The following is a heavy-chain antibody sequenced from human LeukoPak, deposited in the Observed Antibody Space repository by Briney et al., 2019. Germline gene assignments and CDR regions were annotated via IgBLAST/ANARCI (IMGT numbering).Heavy chain of an antibody. V-gene: IGHV5-51*01. CDR1: GYSFTSYW. CDR2: IYPCDSDT. D-gene: IGHD2-21*02. CDR3: YCGGDVTPFDY. J-gene: IGHJ4*02. Sequence: GESLKNSCKGSGYSFTSYWIGWVRQMPGKALEWMGIIYPCDSDTQYSPSFQGQVTISADKSISTAYLQWSSLKASDTAMYYCYCGGDVTPFDYWGQGNLVTVSS.